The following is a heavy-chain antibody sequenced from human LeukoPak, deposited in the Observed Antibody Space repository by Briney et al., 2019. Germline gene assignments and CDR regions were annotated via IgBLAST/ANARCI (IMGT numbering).Heavy chain of an antibody. CDR2: INPNSGGT. Sequence: GSVKVSCKASGYTFTGYYMHWVRQAPGQGLEWMGWINPNSGGTNYAQKFQGRVTMTRDTSISTAYMELSRLRSDDTAVYYCARDLGYCSGGSCYRPYDAFDIWGQGTMVTVSS. D-gene: IGHD2-15*01. CDR3: ARDLGYCSGGSCYRPYDAFDI. V-gene: IGHV1-2*02. J-gene: IGHJ3*02. CDR1: GYTFTGYY.